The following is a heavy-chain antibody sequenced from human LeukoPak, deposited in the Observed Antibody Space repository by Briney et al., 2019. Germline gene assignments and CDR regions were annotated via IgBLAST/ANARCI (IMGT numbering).Heavy chain of an antibody. CDR2: INHSGST. Sequence: PSETLSLTCAVYGGSFSGYYWSWIRQPPGKGLEWIGEINHSGSTNYNPSLKSRVTISVDTSKNQFSLKLSSATAADTAVYYCARGSWGCSSTSCYGWFDPWGQGTLVTVSS. CDR1: GGSFSGYY. CDR3: ARGSWGCSSTSCYGWFDP. D-gene: IGHD2-2*01. J-gene: IGHJ5*02. V-gene: IGHV4-34*01.